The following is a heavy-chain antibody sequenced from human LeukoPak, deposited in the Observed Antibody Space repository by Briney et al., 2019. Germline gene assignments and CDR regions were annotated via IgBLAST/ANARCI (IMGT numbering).Heavy chain of an antibody. CDR3: ARDFGASSWHNWFDP. Sequence: PGGSLRLSCAASGFTVSSNYMSWVRQAPGKGLEWVSVIYSGGSTDYADSVKGRFTISRDNSKNILYLQMNSLRAEDTAVYYCARDFGASSWHNWFDPWGQGTLVTVSS. J-gene: IGHJ5*02. CDR2: IYSGGST. D-gene: IGHD6-13*01. CDR1: GFTVSSNY. V-gene: IGHV3-53*01.